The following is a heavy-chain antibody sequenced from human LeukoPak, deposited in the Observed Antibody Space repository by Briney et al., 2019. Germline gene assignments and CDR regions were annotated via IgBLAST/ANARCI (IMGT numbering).Heavy chain of an antibody. CDR1: GFSFSNYA. CDR3: AKVPRDGYNLYFDY. Sequence: GGSLRLSCAASGFSFSNYAMNWVRQGPGKGLEWVSGISGSGGSTYYADSVKGRFTISRDKSKNTLYLQMNSLRAEDTAVYHCAKVPRDGYNLYFDYWGQGTLVTVSS. D-gene: IGHD5-24*01. J-gene: IGHJ4*02. CDR2: ISGSGGST. V-gene: IGHV3-23*01.